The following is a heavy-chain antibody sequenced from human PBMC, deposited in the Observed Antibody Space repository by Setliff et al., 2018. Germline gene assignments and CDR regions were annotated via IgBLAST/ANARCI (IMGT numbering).Heavy chain of an antibody. D-gene: IGHD6-25*01. J-gene: IGHJ3*02. CDR3: ARSPANGGHDAFDI. CDR2: INWNGGST. V-gene: IGHV3-20*04. CDR1: GFTFSNYR. Sequence: PGGSLRLSCAASGFTFSNYRMHWVRQAPGKGLEWVSGINWNGGSTGYADSVKGRFTISRDNAKNSLYLQMNSLGAEDTAVYYCARSPANGGHDAFDIWGQGTMVTVSS.